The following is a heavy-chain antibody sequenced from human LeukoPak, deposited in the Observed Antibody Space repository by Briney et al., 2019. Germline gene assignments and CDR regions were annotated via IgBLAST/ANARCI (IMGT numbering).Heavy chain of an antibody. CDR1: GFTFSSYS. V-gene: IGHV3-21*01. CDR2: ISSSSSYI. J-gene: IGHJ6*02. Sequence: GGSLRLSCAASGFTFSSYSMNWVRQAPGKALEWVSSISSSSSYIYYADSVKGRFTISRGNAKNSLYLQMNSLRAEDTAVYYCARDTCSGGSCYYYYGMDVWGQGTTVTVSS. D-gene: IGHD2-15*01. CDR3: ARDTCSGGSCYYYYGMDV.